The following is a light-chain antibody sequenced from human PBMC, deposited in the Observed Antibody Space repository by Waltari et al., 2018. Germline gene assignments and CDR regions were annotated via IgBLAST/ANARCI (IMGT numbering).Light chain of an antibody. J-gene: IGLJ2*01. Sequence: SYELTQPPSVSVSPGQTASITCSGDKLGAKQAGWYQQKQGQSPVLVIYQDSKRPSGIPERFSGANSGNTATLTISGTQAMDEADYYCQAWDSSTHEVFGGGTKLTVL. V-gene: IGLV3-1*01. CDR3: QAWDSSTHEV. CDR1: KLGAKQ. CDR2: QDS.